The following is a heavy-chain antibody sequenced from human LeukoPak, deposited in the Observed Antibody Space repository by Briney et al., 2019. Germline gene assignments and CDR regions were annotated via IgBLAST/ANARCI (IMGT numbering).Heavy chain of an antibody. D-gene: IGHD3-10*01. V-gene: IGHV3-30*02. Sequence: GGSLRLSCAASGFTFSSYGMHWVRQAPDKGQEWVAFIRYDGSNKYYADSVKGRFTISRDNSKNTLYLQMNSLRAEDTAVYYCAKDRSGSPIGWGQGTLVTVSS. CDR1: GFTFSSYG. J-gene: IGHJ4*02. CDR3: AKDRSGSPIG. CDR2: IRYDGSNK.